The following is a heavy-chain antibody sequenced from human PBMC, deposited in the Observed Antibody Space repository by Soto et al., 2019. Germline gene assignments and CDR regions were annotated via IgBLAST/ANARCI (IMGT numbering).Heavy chain of an antibody. V-gene: IGHV1-8*01. CDR3: ARGHSTRKLQPEY. CDR1: GYTFTNFD. D-gene: IGHD1-1*01. CDR2: MNPNSGNT. J-gene: IGHJ4*02. Sequence: GASVKVSCKASGYTFTNFDINWVRQATGQGLEWMGWMNPNSGNTDSAQKFQGRVTMTRNTSISTAYMELSSLRSEDTAVYYCARGHSTRKLQPEYWGQGTLVTVSS.